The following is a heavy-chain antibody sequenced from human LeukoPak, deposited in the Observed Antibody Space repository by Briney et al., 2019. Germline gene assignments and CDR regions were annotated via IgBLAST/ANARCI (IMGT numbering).Heavy chain of an antibody. J-gene: IGHJ4*02. V-gene: IGHV3-21*01. D-gene: IGHD3-3*01. CDR3: ARDTPSYYDFWSGYEKGKGIDY. CDR2: ISSSGSYI. CDR1: GFTFSSYS. Sequence: PGGSLRLSCAASGFTFSSYSMNWVRQAPGKGLEWVSSISSSGSYIYYADSVKGRFTISRDNAKNSLYLQMNSLRAEDTAVYYCARDTPSYYDFWSGYEKGKGIDYWGQGTLVTVSS.